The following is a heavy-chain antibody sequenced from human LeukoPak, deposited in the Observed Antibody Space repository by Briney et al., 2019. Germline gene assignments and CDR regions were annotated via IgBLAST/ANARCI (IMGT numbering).Heavy chain of an antibody. J-gene: IGHJ3*01. V-gene: IGHV4-59*08. D-gene: IGHD3-22*01. CDR2: IYYSGST. CDR3: ASLIDSSGYIV. CDR1: GGSISSYY. Sequence: SETLSLTCTVSGGSISSYYWSWIRQPPGKGLELMGYIYYSGSTNYNPSLKSRVTISVDTSKNQFSLKLSSVTAADTAVYYCASLIDSSGYIVWGQGTMVTVSS.